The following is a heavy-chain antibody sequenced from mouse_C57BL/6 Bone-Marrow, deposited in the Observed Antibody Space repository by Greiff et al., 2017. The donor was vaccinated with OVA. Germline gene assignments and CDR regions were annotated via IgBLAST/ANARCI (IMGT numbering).Heavy chain of an antibody. CDR2: ISSGGSYT. J-gene: IGHJ2*01. D-gene: IGHD4-1*01. V-gene: IGHV5-6*01. CDR3: ARRNWDGIDY. Sequence: EVQRVESGGDLVKPGGSLKLSCATSGFTFSSYGMSWVRQTPDKRLEWVGTISSGGSYTYYPDSVKGRFTIYRDKAKNTVYLQMSSLKSEDSAMYYCARRNWDGIDYWGQGTTLTVSS. CDR1: GFTFSSYG.